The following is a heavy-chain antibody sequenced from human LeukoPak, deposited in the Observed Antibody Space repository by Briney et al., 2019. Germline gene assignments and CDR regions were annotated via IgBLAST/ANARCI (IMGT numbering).Heavy chain of an antibody. CDR3: ARPNYGDYIFGFDY. Sequence: PSETLSLTCTVSGGSVSRSSYDWGWIRQPPGKGLEWIGSIYYSGNTCYNPSLKSRVSISVDTSKNQFSLKMSSVTAADTAIYYCARPNYGDYIFGFDYWGQGILVTVSS. CDR2: IYYSGNT. J-gene: IGHJ4*02. D-gene: IGHD4-17*01. V-gene: IGHV4-39*01. CDR1: GGSVSRSSYD.